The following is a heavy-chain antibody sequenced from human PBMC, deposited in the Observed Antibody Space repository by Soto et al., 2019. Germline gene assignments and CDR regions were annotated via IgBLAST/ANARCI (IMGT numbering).Heavy chain of an antibody. Sequence: EVQLLESGGGLVQPGGSLRLSCAASGFTFNNYAMSWVRQAPGKGLEWVSDISASGGSTYYADSVEGRFTISRDNSKNTLFLHMNSLGAEDTAVYYCAKSPQERYYFDYWGQGTLVTVSS. CDR2: ISASGGST. D-gene: IGHD1-1*01. CDR1: GFTFNNYA. CDR3: AKSPQERYYFDY. V-gene: IGHV3-23*01. J-gene: IGHJ4*02.